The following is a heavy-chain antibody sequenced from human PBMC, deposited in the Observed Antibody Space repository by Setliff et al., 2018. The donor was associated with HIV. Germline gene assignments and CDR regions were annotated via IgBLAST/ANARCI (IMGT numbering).Heavy chain of an antibody. V-gene: IGHV4-59*01. CDR3: ARVRGDNFWSGSYSLPASDAFDV. D-gene: IGHD3-3*01. J-gene: IGHJ3*01. Sequence: SETLSLTCSVSGGSMTRNYWSWIRQPPGKGLEWIGYIYYSGTTNYNPSLKSRVTFSVDMSKTQVSLKLTSVTAADTAMYFCARVRGDNFWSGSYSLPASDAFDVWGRGTRVTVSS. CDR2: IYYSGTT. CDR1: GGSMTRNY.